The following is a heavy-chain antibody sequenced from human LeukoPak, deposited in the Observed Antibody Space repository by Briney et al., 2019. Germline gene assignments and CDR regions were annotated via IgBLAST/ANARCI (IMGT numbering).Heavy chain of an antibody. CDR1: EFNFHNYA. V-gene: IGHV3-23*01. Sequence: GGSLRHSCVGSEFNFHNYAMSWVRQAPGRGLEWVSSISGSGGGTYYTDSVKGRFTISRDNSKNTLYLQMNSLRAEDTALYYCAKDRPQYCSSVSCYVFDSWGQGTLVTVSS. J-gene: IGHJ4*02. CDR3: AKDRPQYCSSVSCYVFDS. CDR2: ISGSGGGT. D-gene: IGHD2-2*01.